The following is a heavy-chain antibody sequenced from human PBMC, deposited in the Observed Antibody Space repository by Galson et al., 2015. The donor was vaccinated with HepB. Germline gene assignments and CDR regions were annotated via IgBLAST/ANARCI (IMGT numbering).Heavy chain of an antibody. Sequence: SVKVSCKASGYTFTGYYMHWVRQAPGQGLEWMGWINPNSGGTNYAQKFQGWVTMTRDTSISTAYMELSRLRSDDTAVYYCARDGSGSYSHYYGMDVWGQGTTVTVSS. D-gene: IGHD3-10*01. V-gene: IGHV1-2*04. CDR2: INPNSGGT. J-gene: IGHJ6*02. CDR1: GYTFTGYY. CDR3: ARDGSGSYSHYYGMDV.